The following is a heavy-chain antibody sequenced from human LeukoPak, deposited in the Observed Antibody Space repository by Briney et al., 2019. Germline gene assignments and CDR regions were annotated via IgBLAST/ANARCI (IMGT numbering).Heavy chain of an antibody. CDR1: DGSITSSSHY. J-gene: IGHJ4*02. Sequence: SETLSLTCTVSDGSITSSSHYWGWIRQPPGEGLEWIGSIYYSGSTYYNPSLKSRVTISIDTSKNQFSLKLSSMTAADTAVYYCARVTGYMIEDYFDYWGQGTLITVSS. D-gene: IGHD3-22*01. V-gene: IGHV4-39*07. CDR3: ARVTGYMIEDYFDY. CDR2: IYYSGST.